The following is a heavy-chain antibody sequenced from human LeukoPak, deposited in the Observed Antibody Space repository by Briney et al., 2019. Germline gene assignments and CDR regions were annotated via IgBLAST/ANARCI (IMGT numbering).Heavy chain of an antibody. CDR1: GYSFTSYW. Sequence: GESLKISCKGSGYSFTSYWIGWVRQMPGKGLEWMGIIYPGDSDTRYSPSFQGQVTISADKSISTAYLQWSSLKASDTAMYYCARTPKPYYYGSGSYSDPFDYWGQGTLVTVSS. CDR2: IYPGDSDT. CDR3: ARTPKPYYYGSGSYSDPFDY. J-gene: IGHJ4*02. V-gene: IGHV5-51*01. D-gene: IGHD3-10*01.